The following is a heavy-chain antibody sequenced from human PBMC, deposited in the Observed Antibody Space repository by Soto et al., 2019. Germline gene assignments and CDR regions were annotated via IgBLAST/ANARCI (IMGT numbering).Heavy chain of an antibody. Sequence: QVQLQESGPGLVKPSQTLSLTCSVSGESINSGGYYWSWIRHHPGKGLEWIGYIYDSESAYYNPSLKSRVTTSMDTSKNHFAMRLSSVTAADTAVYYCARASSSSSAADYWGQGTQVTVSS. V-gene: IGHV4-31*03. CDR2: IYDSESA. D-gene: IGHD6-6*01. J-gene: IGHJ4*02. CDR1: GESINSGGYY. CDR3: ARASSSSSAADY.